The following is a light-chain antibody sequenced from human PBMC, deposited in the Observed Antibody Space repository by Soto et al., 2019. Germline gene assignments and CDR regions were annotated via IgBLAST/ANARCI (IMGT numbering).Light chain of an antibody. J-gene: IGLJ1*01. CDR3: ISYTDRQSYL. Sequence: QSCLTQPASVSGSPGRSITISCAGTSSDVGGYNHVAWYQQFPGKSPKLMIYAVSDRPSGVSDRFSGSKSGITASLTISGLQTEDEADYYCISYTDRQSYLCGTGTKVTV. CDR1: SSDVGGYNH. V-gene: IGLV2-14*03. CDR2: AVS.